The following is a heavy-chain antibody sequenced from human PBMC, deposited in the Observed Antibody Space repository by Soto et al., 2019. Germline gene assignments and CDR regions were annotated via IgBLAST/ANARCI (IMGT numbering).Heavy chain of an antibody. CDR1: GGTFSSYA. Sequence: QVQLVQSGAEVKKPGSSVKVSCKASGGTFSSYAISWVRQAPGQGLEWMGGIIPIFGTANYAQKFQGRVTITADESTSTAYMELSSLRPEDTAVYYCAREPSYCTNGVCPSGHYYYYGMDVWGQGTTVTVSS. D-gene: IGHD2-8*01. J-gene: IGHJ6*02. V-gene: IGHV1-69*12. CDR2: IIPIFGTA. CDR3: AREPSYCTNGVCPSGHYYYYGMDV.